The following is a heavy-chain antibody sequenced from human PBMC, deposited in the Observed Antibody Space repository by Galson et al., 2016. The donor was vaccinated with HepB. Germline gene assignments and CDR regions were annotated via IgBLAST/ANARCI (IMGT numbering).Heavy chain of an antibody. CDR2: IYYSGGT. D-gene: IGHD2-15*01. V-gene: IGHV4-31*03. Sequence: TLSLTCTVSGGSISSRGYYWSWIRQHPGKGLEWIGYIYYSGGTYYNPSLQSRLTISLDTSKNHFSLKLDSVTAADTAVYYCAGYEVVSFDYWGQGTLLIVSS. CDR3: AGYEVVSFDY. J-gene: IGHJ4*02. CDR1: GGSISSRGYY.